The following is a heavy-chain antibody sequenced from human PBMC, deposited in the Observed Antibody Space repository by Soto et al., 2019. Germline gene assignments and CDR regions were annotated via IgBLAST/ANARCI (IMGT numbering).Heavy chain of an antibody. CDR1: GFTFSSYA. Sequence: PGGSLRLSCAASGFTFSSYAMHWVRQAPGKGLEWVAVISYDGSNKYYADSVKGRFTISRDNSKNTLYLQMNSLRAEDTAVYYCARGCIVVVPAAKKGMDFWGQGTSVTVSS. J-gene: IGHJ6*02. CDR2: ISYDGSNK. CDR3: ARGCIVVVPAAKKGMDF. V-gene: IGHV3-30-3*01. D-gene: IGHD2-2*01.